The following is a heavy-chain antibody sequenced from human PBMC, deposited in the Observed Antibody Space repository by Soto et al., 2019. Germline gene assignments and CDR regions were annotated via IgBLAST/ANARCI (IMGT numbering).Heavy chain of an antibody. CDR1: GFTFSDYY. CDR3: ARVHSGGDCSSCPKYYYGMDV. D-gene: IGHD2-21*02. Sequence: PGGSLRLSCAASGFTFSDYYMSWIRQAPGKGLEWVSYISSSSSYTNYADSVKGRFTISRDNAKNSLYLQMNSLRAEDTAVYYCARVHSGGDCSSCPKYYYGMDVWGQGTTVTVSS. V-gene: IGHV3-11*05. CDR2: ISSSSSYT. J-gene: IGHJ6*02.